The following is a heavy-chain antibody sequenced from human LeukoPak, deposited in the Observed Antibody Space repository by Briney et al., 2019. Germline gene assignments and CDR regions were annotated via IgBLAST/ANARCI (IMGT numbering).Heavy chain of an antibody. CDR3: ARGDYGDFRVFYTLFDY. CDR1: GYTFTTYW. V-gene: IGHV5-51*01. Sequence: GESLKISCQGSGYTFTTYWIAWVRQTPGKGLECMGIIYPGDSDTTYSPSFQGQVTISADKSITTAYLQWSSLKASDTAMYYCARGDYGDFRVFYTLFDYWGQGTLVTVSS. J-gene: IGHJ4*02. CDR2: IYPGDSDT. D-gene: IGHD4-17*01.